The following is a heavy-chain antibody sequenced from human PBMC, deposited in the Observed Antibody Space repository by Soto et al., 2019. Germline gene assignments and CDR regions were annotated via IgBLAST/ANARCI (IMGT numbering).Heavy chain of an antibody. Sequence: EVQLLESGGGLVQPGGSLRLSCAASGFTFSSYAMSWVRQAPGKGLEWVSAISGSGGSTYYADSVKGRFTISRDNSKNTLYLQMNSLRAEDTAVYYCAKEGLSGSYSGPPYYFDYWGLGTLVTVSS. CDR2: ISGSGGST. J-gene: IGHJ4*02. CDR3: AKEGLSGSYSGPPYYFDY. CDR1: GFTFSSYA. D-gene: IGHD3-10*01. V-gene: IGHV3-23*01.